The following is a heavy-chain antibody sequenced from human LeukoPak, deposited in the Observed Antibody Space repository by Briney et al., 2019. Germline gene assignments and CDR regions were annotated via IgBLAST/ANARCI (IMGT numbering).Heavy chain of an antibody. CDR1: GFTFDDYG. V-gene: IGHV3-20*04. CDR3: VRRNYYGSASFNFNY. Sequence: PGGSLRLSCAVSGFTFDDYGMSWVRQAPGKGLEWVSGINWNGGRAGYADSVKGRFTISRDNAKNSLYLQMNSLRAEDTALYYCVRRNYYGSASFNFNYWGQGTLVTVSS. J-gene: IGHJ4*02. CDR2: INWNGGRA. D-gene: IGHD3-10*01.